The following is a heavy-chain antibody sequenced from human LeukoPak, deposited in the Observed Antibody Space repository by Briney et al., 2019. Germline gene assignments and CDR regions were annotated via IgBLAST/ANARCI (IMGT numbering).Heavy chain of an antibody. Sequence: ASVKVSCRSSGYTFSSYDLSWVRQATGQATGQGLEWLGWMNPLTGTTRFAQKFQGRITITRNTSINTDYMELSSLTFEDTAVYFCAREADIVSFDLWGRGTLVTVSS. J-gene: IGHJ2*01. D-gene: IGHD3-16*02. CDR3: AREADIVSFDL. CDR1: GYTFSSYD. CDR2: MNPLTGTT. V-gene: IGHV1-8*03.